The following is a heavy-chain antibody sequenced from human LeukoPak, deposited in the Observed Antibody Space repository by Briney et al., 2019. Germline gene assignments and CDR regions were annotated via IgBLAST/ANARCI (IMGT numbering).Heavy chain of an antibody. V-gene: IGHV1-69*13. J-gene: IGHJ5*02. Sequence: GASVKVSCKASGGTFSSYAISWVRQAPGQGLEWMGGIIPIFGTANYAQKFQGRVTITADESTSTAYMKLSSLRSEDTAVYYCARKLTGYYDFWSGRGGWFDPWGQGTLVTVSS. D-gene: IGHD3-3*01. CDR3: ARKLTGYYDFWSGRGGWFDP. CDR1: GGTFSSYA. CDR2: IIPIFGTA.